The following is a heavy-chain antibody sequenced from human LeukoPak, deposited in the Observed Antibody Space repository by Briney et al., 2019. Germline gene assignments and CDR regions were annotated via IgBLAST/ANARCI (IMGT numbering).Heavy chain of an antibody. V-gene: IGHV4-59*01. Sequence: SETLSLTCTVSGGSISSYYWSWIRQPPGKGLGWIGFIYYSGSTNYNPSLKSRVTISVDTSKNQFSLKLSSVTAADTAVYYCARASSSWIKFGYWGQGTLVTVSS. CDR1: GGSISSYY. CDR3: ARASSSWIKFGY. D-gene: IGHD6-13*01. J-gene: IGHJ4*02. CDR2: IYYSGST.